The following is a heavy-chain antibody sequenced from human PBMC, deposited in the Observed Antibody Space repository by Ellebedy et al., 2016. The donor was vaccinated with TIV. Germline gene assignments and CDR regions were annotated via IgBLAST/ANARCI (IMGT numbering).Heavy chain of an antibody. CDR3: ARGVRVQLLRFFPENWFDP. Sequence: MPSETLSLTCAVSGGSFSGYYWSWIRQPPGKGLEWIGEINHSGSTNYNPSLKSRVTISVDTSKNQFSLKLSSVTAADKAVYYCARGVRVQLLRFFPENWFDPWGQGTLVTVSS. D-gene: IGHD3-3*01. CDR1: GGSFSGYY. CDR2: INHSGST. V-gene: IGHV4-34*01. J-gene: IGHJ5*02.